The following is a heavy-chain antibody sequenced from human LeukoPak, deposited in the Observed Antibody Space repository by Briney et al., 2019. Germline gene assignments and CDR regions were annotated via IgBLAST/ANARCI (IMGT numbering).Heavy chain of an antibody. D-gene: IGHD3-10*01. CDR2: IWYDGSNK. CDR1: GFTFSSYG. J-gene: IGHJ4*02. Sequence: QPGRSLRLSSAASGFTFSSYGMHWVRQAPGKGLEWVAVIWYDGSNKYYADSVKGRFTISRDNSKNTLYLQMNSLRAEDTAVYYCARDHRGVIITPFDYWGQGTLVTVSS. V-gene: IGHV3-33*01. CDR3: ARDHRGVIITPFDY.